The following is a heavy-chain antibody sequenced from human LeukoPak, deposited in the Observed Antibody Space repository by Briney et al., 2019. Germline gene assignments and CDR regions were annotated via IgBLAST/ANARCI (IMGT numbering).Heavy chain of an antibody. CDR1: GFTFSSYS. Sequence: GVSLRLSCAASGFTFSSYSMNWVRQAPGKGLEWVSYISSSIITIYYTDSVKGRFAISRDNAKNSLYLQMNSLRAEDTAVYYCARESGAVDGHFDYWGQGTLVTVSS. CDR2: ISSSIITI. J-gene: IGHJ4*02. D-gene: IGHD6-19*01. V-gene: IGHV3-48*01. CDR3: ARESGAVDGHFDY.